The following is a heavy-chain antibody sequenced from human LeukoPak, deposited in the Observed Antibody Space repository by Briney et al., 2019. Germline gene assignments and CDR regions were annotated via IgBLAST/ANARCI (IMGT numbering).Heavy chain of an antibody. J-gene: IGHJ4*02. Sequence: SETLSLTCAVYGGTFSSYYWSWIRQPPGKGLEWIGYIYYSGSTNYNPSLKSRVTISVDTSKNQFSLKLSSVTAADTAVYYCVGSGTRGYFDYWGQGTLVTVSS. D-gene: IGHD2-15*01. CDR3: VGSGTRGYFDY. CDR1: GGTFSSYY. V-gene: IGHV4-59*01. CDR2: IYYSGST.